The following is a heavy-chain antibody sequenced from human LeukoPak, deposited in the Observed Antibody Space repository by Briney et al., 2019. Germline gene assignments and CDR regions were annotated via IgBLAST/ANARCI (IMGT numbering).Heavy chain of an antibody. V-gene: IGHV3-21*01. D-gene: IGHD6-13*01. CDR2: ISSSSSYI. CDR1: GFTFSSYS. CDR3: ARVGGAIAAARTFLDY. J-gene: IGHJ4*02. Sequence: GGSLRLSCAASGFTFSSYSMNWVHQAPGKGLEWVSSISSSSSYIYYADSVKGRFTISRDNAKNSLYLQMNSLRAEDTAVYYCARVGGAIAAARTFLDYWGQGTLVTVSS.